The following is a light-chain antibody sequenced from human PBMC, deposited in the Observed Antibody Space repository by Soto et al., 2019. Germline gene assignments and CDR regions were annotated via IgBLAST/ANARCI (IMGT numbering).Light chain of an antibody. CDR3: QQYGRSPLLYT. CDR2: GTS. CDR1: QSVTSNF. V-gene: IGKV3-20*01. Sequence: ENVLTQSPGTLSLSPGERATLSCRASQSVTSNFLAWYQQKPGQAPRLLIYGTSTRAAGAPDRFSVSGSGTDFTLTITRLEPEDFAVYYCQQYGRSPLLYTFGQGTKLGVK. J-gene: IGKJ2*01.